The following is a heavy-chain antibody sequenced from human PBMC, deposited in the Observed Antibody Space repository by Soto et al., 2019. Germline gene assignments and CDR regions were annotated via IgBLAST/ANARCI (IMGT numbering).Heavy chain of an antibody. J-gene: IGHJ4*02. V-gene: IGHV3-33*05. D-gene: IGHD3-3*01. CDR1: GFTFSRHG. Sequence: QVQLVESGGGVVQPGTSLRLSCAASGFTFSRHGMHWVRQAPGKGLEWLASVAFDGSIRYYGGFVNGRFTISRDNSMNTLYLQMNSLRAEETAVYYFATWLSDQYDFRGRLHYWGQGNLVTVSS. CDR2: VAFDGSIR. CDR3: ATWLSDQYDFRGRLHY.